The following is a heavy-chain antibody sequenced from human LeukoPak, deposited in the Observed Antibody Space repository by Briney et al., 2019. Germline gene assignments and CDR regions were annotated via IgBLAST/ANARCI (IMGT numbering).Heavy chain of an antibody. J-gene: IGHJ6*02. CDR3: ARELLGFLEWVGTGYYYYGMDV. D-gene: IGHD3-3*01. CDR2: INAGNGNT. V-gene: IGHV1-3*01. CDR1: GYTFTSYA. Sequence: ASVKVSCKASGYTFTSYAMHWVRQAPGQRLEWMGWINAGNGNTKYSQKFQGRVTITRDTSASTAYMELSSLRSDDTAVYYCARELLGFLEWVGTGYYYYGMDVWGQGTTVTVSS.